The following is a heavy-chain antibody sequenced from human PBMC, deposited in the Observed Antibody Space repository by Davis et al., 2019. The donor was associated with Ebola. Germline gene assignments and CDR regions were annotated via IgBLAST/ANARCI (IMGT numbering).Heavy chain of an antibody. Sequence: GESLKISCAASGFTFSSYSMNWVRQAPGKGLEWVSSISSSSSYIYYADSVKGRFTISRDNAKNSLYLQMNSLRAEDTAVYYCARDRIVLVPAALYYYYGMDVWGQGTTVTVSS. V-gene: IGHV3-21*01. CDR1: GFTFSSYS. CDR3: ARDRIVLVPAALYYYYGMDV. CDR2: ISSSSSYI. D-gene: IGHD2-2*01. J-gene: IGHJ6*02.